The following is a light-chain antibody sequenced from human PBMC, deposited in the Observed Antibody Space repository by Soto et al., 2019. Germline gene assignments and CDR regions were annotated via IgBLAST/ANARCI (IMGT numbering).Light chain of an antibody. Sequence: EIVSTQSPGTLSLSPWERATLSCRASQTVRNNYLAWYQQKPGQAPRLLIYDASSRATGIPDRFSGGGSGTDFTLTISRLEPEDFAVYYCQQFSSYPLTFGGGTKVDIK. CDR1: QTVRNNY. V-gene: IGKV3-20*01. CDR3: QQFSSYPLT. J-gene: IGKJ4*01. CDR2: DAS.